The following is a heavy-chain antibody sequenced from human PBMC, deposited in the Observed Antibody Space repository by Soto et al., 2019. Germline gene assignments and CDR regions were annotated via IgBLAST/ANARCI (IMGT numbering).Heavy chain of an antibody. D-gene: IGHD3-10*01. Sequence: EVHLVESGGGLVQPGRSLRLSCAASGFRFEDYAMHWVRQAPGKGLEWVSGIAWNSDIIGYRDSVKGRFTISRDNGKNSLYLQKNSLRPEDTALYYCAKDHYGSGIYGMDVWGQGTTVTVSS. J-gene: IGHJ6*02. V-gene: IGHV3-9*01. CDR3: AKDHYGSGIYGMDV. CDR1: GFRFEDYA. CDR2: IAWNSDII.